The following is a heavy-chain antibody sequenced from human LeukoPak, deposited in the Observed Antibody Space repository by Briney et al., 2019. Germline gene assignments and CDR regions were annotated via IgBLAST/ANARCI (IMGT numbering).Heavy chain of an antibody. Sequence: GSLRLSCAASGFTFSSYAMSWVRQAPGKGLEWVSAISGSGGSTYYADSVKGRFTISRDNSKNTLYLQMNSLRAEDTAVYYCAKHYDYVWGSYPPGADYGMDVWGQGTTVTISS. CDR2: ISGSGGST. CDR1: GFTFSSYA. J-gene: IGHJ6*02. CDR3: AKHYDYVWGSYPPGADYGMDV. D-gene: IGHD3-16*01. V-gene: IGHV3-23*01.